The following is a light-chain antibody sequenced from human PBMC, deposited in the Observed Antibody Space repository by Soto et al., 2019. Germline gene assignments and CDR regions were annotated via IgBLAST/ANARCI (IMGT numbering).Light chain of an antibody. CDR3: QHYGDSSLT. V-gene: IGKV3-20*01. Sequence: EIVLTQSPGTLSLSPGERATLSCRADRSVSDTLLTWFQQTPGQAPRLLICSTSNRAPGIPDRFSGSGSRTDFTLTISRLETDDFAVYYCQHYGDSSLTFGQGTKVENK. J-gene: IGKJ1*01. CDR1: RSVSDTL. CDR2: STS.